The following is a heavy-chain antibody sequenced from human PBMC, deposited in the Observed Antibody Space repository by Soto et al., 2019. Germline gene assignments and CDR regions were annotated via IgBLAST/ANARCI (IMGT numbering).Heavy chain of an antibody. Sequence: GRSLRLSCPVSGFTFIAFAMYWVRQAPGKGVEWVALISYDGTNEDYAESVRGRFTISRDNSKNTLYLDMNSLSAEDSAVYFCAKGVVREPAYFDYWGQGTLVTVSS. CDR1: GFTFIAFA. V-gene: IGHV3-30*18. D-gene: IGHD3-10*01. CDR2: ISYDGTNE. CDR3: AKGVVREPAYFDY. J-gene: IGHJ4*02.